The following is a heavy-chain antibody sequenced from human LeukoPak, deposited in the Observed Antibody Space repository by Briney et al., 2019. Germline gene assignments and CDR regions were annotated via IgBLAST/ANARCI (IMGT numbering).Heavy chain of an antibody. J-gene: IGHJ4*02. D-gene: IGHD5-12*01. CDR2: INHSGST. CDR1: GGSFSGYY. V-gene: IGHV4-34*01. CDR3: ARGGHTSGYDVLL. Sequence: SETLSLTCAVYGGSFSGYYWSWIRQPPGKGLEWIGEINHSGSTNYNPSLKSRVTISVDTSKNQFSLKLSSVTAADTAVYYCARGGHTSGYDVLLWGQGTLVTVSS.